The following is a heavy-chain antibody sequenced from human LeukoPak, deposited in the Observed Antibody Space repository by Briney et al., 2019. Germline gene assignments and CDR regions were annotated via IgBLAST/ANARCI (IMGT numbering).Heavy chain of an antibody. V-gene: IGHV3-30-3*01. J-gene: IGHJ4*02. CDR1: GFTFSNYP. Sequence: GGSLRLSCAASGFTFSNYPMHWVRQAPGKGLEWVALISDDGSSKFYSDSVKGRFTISRDNSKNTLYLQMNSLRPEDTAVYYSARSPLSYLFDYWGQGTLVTVSS. CDR2: ISDDGSSK. CDR3: ARSPLSYLFDY.